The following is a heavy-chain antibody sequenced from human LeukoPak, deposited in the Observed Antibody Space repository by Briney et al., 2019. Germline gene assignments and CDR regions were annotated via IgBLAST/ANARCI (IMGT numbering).Heavy chain of an antibody. D-gene: IGHD1-26*01. CDR2: IYSGGST. V-gene: IGHV3-53*04. Sequence: GGSLRLSCAASGFTVSSNYMSWVRQAPGKVLEWVSVIYSGGSTYYADSVKGRFTNSRHNSKNTLYLQMNSLRAEDAAVYYCARHEGGGSYHFDYWGQGTLVTVSS. CDR1: GFTVSSNY. J-gene: IGHJ4*02. CDR3: ARHEGGGSYHFDY.